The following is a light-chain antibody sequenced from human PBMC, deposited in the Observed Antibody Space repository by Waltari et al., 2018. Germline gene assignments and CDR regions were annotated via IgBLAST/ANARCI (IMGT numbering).Light chain of an antibody. CDR3: HQYGTSPET. J-gene: IGKJ1*01. CDR1: QSVTSSD. CDR2: GAS. Sequence: EIVLTQSPGTLSLSPGERATRSCRASQSVTSSDLAWYLQKPGQAPRLLNDGASSRATGIPDRFSGSGSGTDFTLTISRLEPEDFAVYYCHQYGTSPETFGQGTKVEIK. V-gene: IGKV3-20*01.